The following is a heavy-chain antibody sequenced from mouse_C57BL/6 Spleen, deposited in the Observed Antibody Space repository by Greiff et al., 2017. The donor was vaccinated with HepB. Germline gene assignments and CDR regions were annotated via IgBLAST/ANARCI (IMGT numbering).Heavy chain of an antibody. CDR3: AMYDYDGFAY. J-gene: IGHJ3*01. D-gene: IGHD2-4*01. Sequence: EVQLVESVAELVRPGASVKLSCTASGFNIKNYYMHWVKQRPEQGLEWIGRIDPANGNTKYAPKFQGKATITADTSSNTAYLQLSSLTSEDTAIYYCAMYDYDGFAYWGQGTLVTVSA. CDR1: GFNIKNYY. V-gene: IGHV14-3*01. CDR2: IDPANGNT.